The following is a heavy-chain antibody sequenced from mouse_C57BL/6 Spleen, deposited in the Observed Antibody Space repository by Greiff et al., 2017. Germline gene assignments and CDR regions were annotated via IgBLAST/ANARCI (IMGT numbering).Heavy chain of an antibody. J-gene: IGHJ3*01. D-gene: IGHD2-4*01. CDR1: GFTFSSYG. Sequence: EVQLVESGGDLVKPGGSLKLSCAASGFTFSSYGMSWVRQTPDKRLEWVATISSGGSYTYYPDSVKGRFTIYRDNAKNTLYLQMSSLKSEDTAMYYCARPFYYDYGGGFAYWGQGTLVTVSA. V-gene: IGHV5-6*01. CDR3: ARPFYYDYGGGFAY. CDR2: ISSGGSYT.